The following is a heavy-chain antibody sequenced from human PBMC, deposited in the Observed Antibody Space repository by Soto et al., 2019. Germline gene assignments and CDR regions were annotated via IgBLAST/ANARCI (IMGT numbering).Heavy chain of an antibody. V-gene: IGHV1-8*01. D-gene: IGHD1-1*01. J-gene: IGHJ4*02. CDR3: ARTTRPLSFDY. Sequence: QKFQGRVTMTRNTSISTAYMELSSLRSEDTAVYYCARTTRPLSFDYWGQGALVTVSS.